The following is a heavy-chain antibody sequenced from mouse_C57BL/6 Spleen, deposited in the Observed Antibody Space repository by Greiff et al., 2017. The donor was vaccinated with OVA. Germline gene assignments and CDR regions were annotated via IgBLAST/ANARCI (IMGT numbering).Heavy chain of an antibody. CDR2: IHPNSGST. V-gene: IGHV1-64*01. J-gene: IGHJ2*01. D-gene: IGHD2-3*01. CDR3: ARDGDGYYGEYDFDY. Sequence: QVQLQQPGAELVKPGASVKLSCKASGYTFTSYWMHWVKPRPGQGLEWIGMIHPNSGSTNYNEKFKSKATLTVDKSSSTAYMQLSSLTSEDSAVYDCARDGDGYYGEYDFDYWGQGTTVTVSS. CDR1: GYTFTSYW.